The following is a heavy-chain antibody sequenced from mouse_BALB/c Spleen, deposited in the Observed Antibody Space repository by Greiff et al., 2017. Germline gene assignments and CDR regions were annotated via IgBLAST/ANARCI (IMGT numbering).Heavy chain of an antibody. V-gene: IGHV14-3*02. CDR2: IDPANGNT. CDR3: ARSRGYYGYYYAMDY. CDR1: GFNIKDTY. D-gene: IGHD2-1*01. J-gene: IGHJ4*01. Sequence: VHVKQSGAELVKPGASVKLSCTASGFNIKDTYMHWVKQRPEQGLEWIGRIDPANGNTKYDPKFQGKATITADTSSNTAYLQLSSLTSEDTAVYYCARSRGYYGYYYAMDYWGQGTSVTVSS.